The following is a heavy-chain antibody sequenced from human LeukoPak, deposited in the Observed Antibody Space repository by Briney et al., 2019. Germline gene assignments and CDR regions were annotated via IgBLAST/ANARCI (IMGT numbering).Heavy chain of an antibody. CDR2: VSGSGGST. D-gene: IGHD4-17*01. CDR3: AKGPRDYYGDYPFDY. V-gene: IGHV3-23*01. J-gene: IGHJ4*02. CDR1: GFTFSSYA. Sequence: GGSLRLSCAASGFTFSSYAMSWVRQAPGKGLEWVSGVSGSGGSTYYADSVKGRFTISRDNSKNTLYLQMNSLRAEDTAVYYCAKGPRDYYGDYPFDYWGQGTLVTVSS.